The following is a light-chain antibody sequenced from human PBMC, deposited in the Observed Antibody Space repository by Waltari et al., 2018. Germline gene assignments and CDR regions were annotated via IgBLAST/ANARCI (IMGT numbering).Light chain of an antibody. CDR2: DAS. CDR3: QQYDNRPPVT. Sequence: DIQMTQSPSSLSASVGNRVTITCQASQDISNYLNWYQQKPGKAPKLLIYDASNLETGVPSRFSGSGSGTDFTFTISSLQSEDIATYYCQQYDNRPPVTFGGGTKVEIK. CDR1: QDISNY. V-gene: IGKV1-33*01. J-gene: IGKJ4*01.